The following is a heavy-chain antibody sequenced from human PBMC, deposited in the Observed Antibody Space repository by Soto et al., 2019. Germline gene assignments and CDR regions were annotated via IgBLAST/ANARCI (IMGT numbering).Heavy chain of an antibody. CDR3: ARDSALWDNWNGDAFDI. V-gene: IGHV1-18*01. J-gene: IGHJ3*02. D-gene: IGHD1-1*01. CDR1: GYTFTSYG. Sequence: ASVKVSCKASGYTFTSYGISWVRQAPGQGLEWMGWISAYNGNTNYAQKLQGRVTMTTDTSTSTAYMELRSLRSDDTAVYYCARDSALWDNWNGDAFDIWGQGTMVTVSS. CDR2: ISAYNGNT.